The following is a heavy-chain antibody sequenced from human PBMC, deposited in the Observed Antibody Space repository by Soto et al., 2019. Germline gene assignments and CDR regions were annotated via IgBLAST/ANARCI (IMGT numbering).Heavy chain of an antibody. D-gene: IGHD2-15*01. V-gene: IGHV3-33*01. CDR3: ARGTPPRGYYYYYMDV. CDR1: GFTFSSYG. CDR2: IWYDGSNK. Sequence: PGGSLRLSCAASGFTFSSYGMHWVRQAPGKGLEWVAVIWYDGSNKYYADSVKGRFTISRDNSKNTLYLQMNSLRAEDTAVYYCARGTPPRGYYYYYMDVWGKGTTVTVSS. J-gene: IGHJ6*03.